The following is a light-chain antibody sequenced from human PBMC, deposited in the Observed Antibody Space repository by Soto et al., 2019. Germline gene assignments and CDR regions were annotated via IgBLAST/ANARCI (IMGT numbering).Light chain of an antibody. J-gene: IGLJ1*01. CDR3: SSYTASGTLPYV. Sequence: QSVLTQPACVSGSPGQSITISCTGTSSDVGDYDYVSWYQQHPGKAPKLMIYEVSNRPSGVSNRFSGSKSGNTASLTIAGLQTEDEADYYCSSYTASGTLPYVFGTGTKVTVL. CDR1: SSDVGDYDY. CDR2: EVS. V-gene: IGLV2-14*01.